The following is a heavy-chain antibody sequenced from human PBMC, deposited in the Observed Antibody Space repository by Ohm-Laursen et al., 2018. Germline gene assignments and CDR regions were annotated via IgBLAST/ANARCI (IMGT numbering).Heavy chain of an antibody. Sequence: SETLSLTCTVSVGSISTYYWRWIRQPPGKGLEWIGYIYNRGSTSYNPSLKSRVTISVDTSKNQFSLKLNSVTAADTAVYYCASGSHGIDWGQGTLVTVSS. CDR3: ASGSHGID. V-gene: IGHV4-59*01. CDR2: IYNRGST. CDR1: VGSISTYY. J-gene: IGHJ4*02. D-gene: IGHD1-26*01.